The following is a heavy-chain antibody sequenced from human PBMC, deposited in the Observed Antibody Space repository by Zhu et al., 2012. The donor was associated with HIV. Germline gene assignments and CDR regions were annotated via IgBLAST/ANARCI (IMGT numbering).Heavy chain of an antibody. J-gene: IGHJ4*02. V-gene: IGHV4-38-2*01. CDR3: ARQVQYRLLDH. CDR2: VHHSGST. D-gene: IGHD2-2*01. CDR1: GYSISRSYY. Sequence: QVQLQESGPGLVRPSETLSLTCAVSGYSISRSYYWGWVRQPPGKGLEWIGSVHHSGSTYYNPSLRSRVTISVDTSKNQFSLKMTSVTPADTAVYYCARQVQYRLLDHWGQGTLVTVSS.